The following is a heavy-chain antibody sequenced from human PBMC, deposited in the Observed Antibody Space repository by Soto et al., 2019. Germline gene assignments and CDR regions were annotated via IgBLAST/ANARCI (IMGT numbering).Heavy chain of an antibody. CDR2: IWYAGSQT. CDR3: ARYNSGHSDY. Sequence: QVYLVQSGGGVVQPGRSLRLSCAASGFTFRSYGMHWVRQAPGKGLEWVAVIWYAGSQTYYADSVKGRFTISRDNSNNALFLQMDSLRAEDTAIYYCARYNSGHSDYGGQGTLVTVSS. D-gene: IGHD3-22*01. J-gene: IGHJ4*02. V-gene: IGHV3-33*01. CDR1: GFTFRSYG.